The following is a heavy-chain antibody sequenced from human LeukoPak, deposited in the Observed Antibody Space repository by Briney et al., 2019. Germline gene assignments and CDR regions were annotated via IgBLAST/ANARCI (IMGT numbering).Heavy chain of an antibody. CDR1: GFTFNNDW. Sequence: QAGGSLRLSCAASGFTFNNDWMSWVRQAPGKGLEWVANIKQDGSEKNYVDSVKGRFTISRDNAKKSLYLQMNSLRTEDTAVYYCARDFNYGSGSYPNDYWGQGTLVTVSS. J-gene: IGHJ4*02. D-gene: IGHD3-10*01. CDR2: IKQDGSEK. V-gene: IGHV3-7*01. CDR3: ARDFNYGSGSYPNDY.